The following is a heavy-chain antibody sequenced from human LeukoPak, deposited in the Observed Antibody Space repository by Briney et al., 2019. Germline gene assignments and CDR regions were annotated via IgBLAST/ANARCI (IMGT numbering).Heavy chain of an antibody. Sequence: ASVKVSCKASGYTFTGYYMHWVRQAPGQGLEWMGWINTNTGNPTYAQGFTGRFVFSLDTSVSTAYLQISSLKAEDTAVYYCASNAKVYYYGSGSYYNLTYYYYYMDVWGKGTTVTVSS. CDR1: GYTFTGYY. D-gene: IGHD3-10*01. CDR2: INTNTGNP. CDR3: ASNAKVYYYGSGSYYNLTYYYYYMDV. J-gene: IGHJ6*03. V-gene: IGHV7-4-1*02.